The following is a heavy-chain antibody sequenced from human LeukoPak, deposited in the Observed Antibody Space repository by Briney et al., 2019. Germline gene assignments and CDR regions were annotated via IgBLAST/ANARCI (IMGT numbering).Heavy chain of an antibody. Sequence: GGSLRLSCAASGFTVSSNYMSWVRQAPGKGLEWVSVIYSGGSTYYADSVKGRFTISRDNSENTLYLQMNSLRAEDTAVYHCARDQGHITMVRGVIIKDYYYYGMDVWGQGTTVTVSS. CDR2: IYSGGST. CDR1: GFTVSSNY. CDR3: ARDQGHITMVRGVIIKDYYYYGMDV. V-gene: IGHV3-66*01. D-gene: IGHD3-10*01. J-gene: IGHJ6*02.